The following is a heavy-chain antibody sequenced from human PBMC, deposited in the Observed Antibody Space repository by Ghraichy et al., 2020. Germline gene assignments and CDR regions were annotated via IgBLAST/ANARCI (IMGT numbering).Heavy chain of an antibody. CDR3: ARDLGDGYNDFDY. V-gene: IGHV3-33*01. CDR2: IWYDGSNK. J-gene: IGHJ4*02. Sequence: LTCAASGFTFSSYGMHWVRQAPGKGLEWVAVIWYDGSNKYYADSVKGRFTISRDNSKNTLYLQMNSLRAEDTAVYYCARDLGDGYNDFDYWGQGTLVTVSS. D-gene: IGHD5-24*01. CDR1: GFTFSSYG.